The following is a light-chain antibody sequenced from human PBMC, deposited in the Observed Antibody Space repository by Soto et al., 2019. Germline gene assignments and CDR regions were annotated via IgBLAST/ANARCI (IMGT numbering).Light chain of an antibody. J-gene: IGKJ1*01. V-gene: IGKV1-5*03. CDR2: KAS. Sequence: DIQMTQSPSTLSASVGDRVTITCRASQTIINWLAWYQQKPGKAPKLLIYKASSLESEVPSRFSGSGSGTEFTLTISSLQSEDFATYYCQQYKSFWTFGQGTKVDIK. CDR1: QTIINW. CDR3: QQYKSFWT.